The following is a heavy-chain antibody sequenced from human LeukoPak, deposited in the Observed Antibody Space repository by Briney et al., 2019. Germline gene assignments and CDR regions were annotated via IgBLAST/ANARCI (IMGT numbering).Heavy chain of an antibody. CDR1: GFTVSSNY. CDR3: ARDVS. CDR2: IYNDGRT. V-gene: IGHV3-66*01. Sequence: PGGSLRLSCAASGFTVSSNYMSWVRQAPGKGLEWVSVIYNDGRTYYADSVKGRFIISRDNSKNTLYLQMNTLRDEDTAVYYCARDVSWGQGTLVTVSS. J-gene: IGHJ4*02.